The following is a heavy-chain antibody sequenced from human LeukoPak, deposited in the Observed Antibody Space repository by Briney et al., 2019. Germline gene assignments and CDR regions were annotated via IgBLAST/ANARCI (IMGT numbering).Heavy chain of an antibody. J-gene: IGHJ4*02. Sequence: GGSLRLSCSASGFSFNIYSMSWVRQSPGKGLEWIAYTGSMGSTIHYADSVKGRFAISRDNAKKSLYLQMDTLRGDGTAVYYCARVGGRGIDYWGQGSLVSVSS. V-gene: IGHV3-48*01. CDR3: ARVGGRGIDY. CDR1: GFSFNIYS. D-gene: IGHD3-10*01. CDR2: TGSMGSTI.